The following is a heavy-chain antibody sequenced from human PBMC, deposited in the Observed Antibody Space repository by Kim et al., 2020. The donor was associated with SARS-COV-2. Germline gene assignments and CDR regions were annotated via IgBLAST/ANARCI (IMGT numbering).Heavy chain of an antibody. CDR3: AAESPNTLYFDY. J-gene: IGHJ4*02. D-gene: IGHD7-27*01. Sequence: YAQDFRGRLTRTRDTSTSTVFMELSSLRSEDSAVYFCAAESPNTLYFDYWGQGALVTVSS. V-gene: IGHV1-46*01.